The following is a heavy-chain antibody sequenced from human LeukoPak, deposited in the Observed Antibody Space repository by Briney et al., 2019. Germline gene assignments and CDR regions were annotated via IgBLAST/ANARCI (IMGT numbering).Heavy chain of an antibody. Sequence: GGSLRLSCAASGFTFSSYSMNWVRQAPGKGLEWVSSISSSSSYIYYADSVKGRFTISRDNAKNSLYLQMNSLRAEDTAVYYCAREEPTSLGYYGMDVWGQGTTVTVSS. J-gene: IGHJ6*02. CDR2: ISSSSSYI. V-gene: IGHV3-21*04. CDR1: GFTFSSYS. D-gene: IGHD7-27*01. CDR3: AREEPTSLGYYGMDV.